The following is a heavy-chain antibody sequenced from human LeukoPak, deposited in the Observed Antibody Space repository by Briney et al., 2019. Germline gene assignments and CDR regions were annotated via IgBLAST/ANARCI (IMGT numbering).Heavy chain of an antibody. CDR3: ARVRPPNIVDSVMDYKYYHDMDV. D-gene: IGHD5-18*01. V-gene: IGHV1-18*01. Sequence: ASVKVSCKASGYTFISYGISWVRQAPGQGLEWMGWISPYNGNTEYGQEVQGRVTMTTDRPTTTASMELRSLRSDDTAMYYCARVRPPNIVDSVMDYKYYHDMDVWGQGTTVTVSS. CDR2: ISPYNGNT. CDR1: GYTFISYG. J-gene: IGHJ6*02.